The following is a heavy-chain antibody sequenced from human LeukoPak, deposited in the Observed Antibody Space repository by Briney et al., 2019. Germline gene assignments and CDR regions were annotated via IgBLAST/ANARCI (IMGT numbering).Heavy chain of an antibody. CDR2: IYYSGST. CDR3: ARSRGSGNYFDS. D-gene: IGHD3-10*01. V-gene: IGHV4-59*01. J-gene: IGHJ4*02. CDR1: GSSISSDY. Sequence: PSETLSLTCTVSGSSISSDYWSWIRQPPGKGLEWIGYIYYSGSTNYYPSLKSRVAMSADTSNNQFSLILSSVTAADTAVYYCARSRGSGNYFDSWGQGTLVTVSS.